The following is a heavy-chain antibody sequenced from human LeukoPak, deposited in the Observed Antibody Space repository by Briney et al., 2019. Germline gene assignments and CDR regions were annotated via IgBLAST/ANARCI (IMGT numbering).Heavy chain of an antibody. CDR2: IYHSGST. Sequence: SETLSLTCAVSGGSISSGGYSWSWIRQPPGKGLEWIGYIYHSGSTYYNPSLKSRVTISVDRSKNQFSLKLSSVTAADTAVYYCARGGYCSSTSCFGRGLRINWFDPWGQGTLVTVSS. CDR3: ARGGYCSSTSCFGRGLRINWFDP. D-gene: IGHD2-2*01. CDR1: GGSISSGGYS. V-gene: IGHV4-30-2*01. J-gene: IGHJ5*02.